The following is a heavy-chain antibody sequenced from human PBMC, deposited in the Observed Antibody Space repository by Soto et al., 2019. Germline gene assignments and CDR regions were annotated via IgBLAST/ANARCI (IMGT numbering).Heavy chain of an antibody. V-gene: IGHV3-33*01. Sequence: QVQLVESGGGVVQPGRSLRLSCAASGFTFSSYGMHWVRQAPGKGLEWVAVIWYDGSNKYYADSVKGRFTISRDNSKNTLYLQMNSLRAEDTAVYYCARDEELGQWLVPDFWGQGTLVTVSS. D-gene: IGHD6-19*01. CDR2: IWYDGSNK. J-gene: IGHJ4*02. CDR1: GFTFSSYG. CDR3: ARDEELGQWLVPDF.